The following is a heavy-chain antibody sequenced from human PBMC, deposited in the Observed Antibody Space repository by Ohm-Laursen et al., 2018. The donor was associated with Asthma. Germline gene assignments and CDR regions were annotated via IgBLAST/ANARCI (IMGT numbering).Heavy chain of an antibody. CDR1: GFTFSSYW. CDR3: ARDFRSGYYIHYYGMDV. V-gene: IGHV3-74*01. J-gene: IGHJ6*02. D-gene: IGHD3-3*01. CDR2: INSDGSST. Sequence: GSLRLSCAAFGFTFSSYWMHWVRQAPGKGLVWVSRINSDGSSTSYADSVKGRFTISRDNAKNTLYLQMDSLRAEDTAVYYCARDFRSGYYIHYYGMDVWGQGTTVTVSS.